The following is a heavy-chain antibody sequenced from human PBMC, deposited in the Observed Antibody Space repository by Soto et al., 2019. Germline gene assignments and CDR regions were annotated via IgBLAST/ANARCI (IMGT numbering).Heavy chain of an antibody. J-gene: IGHJ6*02. CDR1: GFTFSSYG. D-gene: IGHD6-13*01. Sequence: QVQLVESGGGVVQPGRSLRLSCAASGFTFSSYGMHWVRQAPGKGLEWVAVTWYDGSNKYHADSVKGRFTISRDNSKNTLYLQMNSLRVEDTAVYYCARLSSSWSMDVCGQGTTVTVSS. CDR2: TWYDGSNK. V-gene: IGHV3-33*01. CDR3: ARLSSSWSMDV.